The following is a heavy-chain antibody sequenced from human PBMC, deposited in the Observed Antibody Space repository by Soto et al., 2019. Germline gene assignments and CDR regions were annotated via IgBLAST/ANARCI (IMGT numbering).Heavy chain of an antibody. Sequence: QVQLVQSGAEVKKPGSSVKVSCKASGGTFSSYAISWVRQAPGQGLEWLGGIIPIFGTANYAQKFQGRVTITVDESTSTAYMELSSLRSEDTAVYYCARMATGRPGVYYFDYWGQGTLVTVSS. J-gene: IGHJ4*02. CDR2: IIPIFGTA. CDR3: ARMATGRPGVYYFDY. V-gene: IGHV1-69*01. CDR1: GGTFSSYA. D-gene: IGHD1-1*01.